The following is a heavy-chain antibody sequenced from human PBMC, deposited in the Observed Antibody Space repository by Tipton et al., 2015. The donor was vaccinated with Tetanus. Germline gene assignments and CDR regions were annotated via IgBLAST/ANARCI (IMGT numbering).Heavy chain of an antibody. CDR1: GFTFSSFA. D-gene: IGHD6-19*01. Sequence: SLRLSCAASGFTFSSFAMSRVRQAPGKGLEWVSSISDSGGTTYYAGSVKGRFTLSRDNSKYTLFLHMDPLRAEDTAVYYCAKEVDVSSGWRNFDYWGQGTLVTVSS. J-gene: IGHJ4*02. CDR3: AKEVDVSSGWRNFDY. CDR2: ISDSGGTT. V-gene: IGHV3-23*01.